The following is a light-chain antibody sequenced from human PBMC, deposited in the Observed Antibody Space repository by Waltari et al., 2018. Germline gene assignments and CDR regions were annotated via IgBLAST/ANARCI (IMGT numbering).Light chain of an antibody. CDR3: QQYYSTCQ. CDR2: WAS. CDR1: QRVLHSSKNKNY. Sequence: DIVMTQSPDSLAVSLGERATLHCKSSQRVLHSSKNKNYLAWYQQKPGQPPKLLIYWASTRESGVPDRFSGSGSGTDFTLTISSLQAEDVAVYYCQQYYSTCQFGQGTKVEIK. V-gene: IGKV4-1*01. J-gene: IGKJ1*01.